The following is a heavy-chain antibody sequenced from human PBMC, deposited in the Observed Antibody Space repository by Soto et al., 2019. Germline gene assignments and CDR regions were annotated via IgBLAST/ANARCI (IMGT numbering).Heavy chain of an antibody. J-gene: IGHJ4*02. CDR1: GFTFTNYA. CDR3: ARYAGTKLRFFGY. CDR2: IKQDGSEK. D-gene: IGHD3-3*01. Sequence: EVHLLDSGGGLVQPGGSLRLSCAASGFTFTNYAMTWVRQAPGKGLEWVANIKQDGSEKYYVDSVKGRFTISRDNAKNSLYLQMNSLRAEDTAVYYCARYAGTKLRFFGYWGQGTLVTVSS. V-gene: IGHV3-7*03.